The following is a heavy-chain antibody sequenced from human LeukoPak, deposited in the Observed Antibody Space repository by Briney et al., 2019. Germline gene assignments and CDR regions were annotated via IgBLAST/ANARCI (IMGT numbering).Heavy chain of an antibody. D-gene: IGHD1-26*01. CDR2: IYSGDNT. Sequence: GGSLRLSCAASGFTVNSNYMNWVRQAPGKGLEGVSAIYSGDNTYYADSVKGRFTISRDNSKNTMYLQMNSLRAEDTAVYYCARSGIYGVFDYWGRGTLVTVSS. CDR3: ARSGIYGVFDY. CDR1: GFTVNSNY. J-gene: IGHJ4*02. V-gene: IGHV3-66*01.